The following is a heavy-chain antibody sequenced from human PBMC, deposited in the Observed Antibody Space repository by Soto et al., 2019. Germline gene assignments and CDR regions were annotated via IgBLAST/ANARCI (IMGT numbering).Heavy chain of an antibody. CDR2: IWYDGSNK. V-gene: IGHV3-33*01. CDR1: GFTFSSYG. CDR3: ARPVYGDPYYFDY. J-gene: IGHJ4*02. D-gene: IGHD4-17*01. Sequence: GGSLRLSCAASGFTFSSYGMHWVRQAPGKGLEWVAVIWYDGSNKYYADSVKGRFTISRDNSKNMLYLQMNGLRAEDTAVYYCARPVYGDPYYFDYWGQGTLVTVSS.